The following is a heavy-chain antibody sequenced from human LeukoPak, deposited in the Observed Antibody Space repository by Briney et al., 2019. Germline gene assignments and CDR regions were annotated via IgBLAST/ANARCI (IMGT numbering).Heavy chain of an antibody. Sequence: QPGGSLRLSCAASGFTFSSYEMNWVRQAPGKGLEWVSAISGSGGSTYYADSVKGRFTISRDNSKNTLYLQMNSLRAEDTAVYYCAKATGSGSYWEDYFDYWGQGTLVTVSS. CDR1: GFTFSSYE. CDR2: ISGSGGST. V-gene: IGHV3-23*01. CDR3: AKATGSGSYWEDYFDY. J-gene: IGHJ4*02. D-gene: IGHD1-26*01.